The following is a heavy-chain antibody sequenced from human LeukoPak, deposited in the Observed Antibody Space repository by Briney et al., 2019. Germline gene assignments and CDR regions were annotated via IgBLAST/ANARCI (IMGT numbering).Heavy chain of an antibody. V-gene: IGHV1-8*01. CDR1: GYTFTSYD. Sequence: APVKVSCKASGYTFTSYDINWVRQATGQGLEWMGWMNPNSGNTGYAQKFQGRVTMTRNTSISTAYMELSSLRSEDTAVYYCARGIVPGIAVAGTGFDYWGQGTLVTVSP. D-gene: IGHD6-19*01. CDR3: ARGIVPGIAVAGTGFDY. J-gene: IGHJ4*02. CDR2: MNPNSGNT.